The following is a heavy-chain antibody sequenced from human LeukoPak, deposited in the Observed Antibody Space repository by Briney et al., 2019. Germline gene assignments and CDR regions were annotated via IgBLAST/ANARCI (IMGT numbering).Heavy chain of an antibody. CDR2: IYYRGST. CDR1: GGSISSSSYY. J-gene: IGHJ4*02. Sequence: SETLSLTCTVSGGSISSSSYYWGWIRQPPGKGLEWIGSIYYRGSTYYNPSLKSRVTISVDTSKNQFSLKLSFVTAADTAVYYCARLAAAGTRTGIDSWGQGTLVTVSS. V-gene: IGHV4-39*07. D-gene: IGHD6-13*01. CDR3: ARLAAAGTRTGIDS.